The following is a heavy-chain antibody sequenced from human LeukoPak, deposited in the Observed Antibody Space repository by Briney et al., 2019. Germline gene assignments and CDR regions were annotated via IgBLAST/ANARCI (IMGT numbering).Heavy chain of an antibody. D-gene: IGHD5-12*01. J-gene: IGHJ4*02. CDR3: ARELNSGYDSGFDY. CDR2: IYYSGST. CDR1: GGSVSSGSYY. Sequence: PSETLSLTCTVSGGSVSSGSYYWSWIRQPPGKGLEWIGYIYYSGSTNYNPSLKSRVTISVDTSKNQFALKLSSVTAADTAAYYCARELNSGYDSGFDYWGQGTLVTVSS. V-gene: IGHV4-61*01.